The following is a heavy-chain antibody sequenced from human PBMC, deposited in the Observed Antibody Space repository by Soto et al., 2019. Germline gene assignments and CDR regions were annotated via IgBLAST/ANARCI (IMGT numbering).Heavy chain of an antibody. Sequence: QVQLVQSGAEVKKPGASVKVSCKASGYTFNSHGISWVQQAPGHGLEWMGWISAYNGNTNYAQRLKGRVIMTTDTSTSTAYMDLRSLTSDDTAVYYCARGVSTTWYEPTDYWGQGTLVTVSS. D-gene: IGHD6-13*01. CDR3: ARGVSTTWYEPTDY. CDR2: ISAYNGNT. CDR1: GYTFNSHG. V-gene: IGHV1-18*04. J-gene: IGHJ4*02.